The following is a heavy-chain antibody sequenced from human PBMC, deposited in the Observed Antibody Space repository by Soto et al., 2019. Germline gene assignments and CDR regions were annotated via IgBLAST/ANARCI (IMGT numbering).Heavy chain of an antibody. J-gene: IGHJ4*02. CDR2: ITPTSRAI. CDR3: AREAFGSRNFYNLGSPDY. D-gene: IGHD3-10*01. Sequence: GGSLRLSCEASGFPFSFYSMNWVRQAPGKGLEWIAYITPTSRAINYADSVKGRFTISRDNSKNTVFLQMTSLRVEDTAVYYCAREAFGSRNFYNLGSPDYWGQGSLVTVSS. V-gene: IGHV3-48*01. CDR1: GFPFSFYS.